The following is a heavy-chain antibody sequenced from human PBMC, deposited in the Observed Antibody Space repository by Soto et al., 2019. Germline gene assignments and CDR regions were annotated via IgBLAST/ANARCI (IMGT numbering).Heavy chain of an antibody. J-gene: IGHJ4*02. D-gene: IGHD1-1*01. CDR3: MTTTRDRPFDY. CDR2: IRQDGSEK. CDR1: GFSFSSYW. Sequence: EVQLVESGGDLVQPGRSLRLSCEASGFSFSSYWMTWVRQAPGKRLENVAIIRQDGSEKKYVDSVMGRFTISRDNAKTSSYLQMNSLRDEDTAVYYCMTTTRDRPFDYWGQGTLVTVSS. V-gene: IGHV3-7*03.